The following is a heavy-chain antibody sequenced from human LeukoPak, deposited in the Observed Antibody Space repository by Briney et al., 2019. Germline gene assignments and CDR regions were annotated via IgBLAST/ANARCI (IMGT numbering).Heavy chain of an antibody. D-gene: IGHD5-18*01. CDR2: ISYDGSNK. Sequence: GGSLRLSCAASGFTFSSFGMHWVRQAPGRGLEWVAVISYDGSNKYSAESVKGRFTISRDNSKNTLYLQMNSLRAEDTAVYYCAKGYSYGYGPADYWGQGTLVTLSS. CDR3: AKGYSYGYGPADY. CDR1: GFTFSSFG. J-gene: IGHJ4*02. V-gene: IGHV3-30*18.